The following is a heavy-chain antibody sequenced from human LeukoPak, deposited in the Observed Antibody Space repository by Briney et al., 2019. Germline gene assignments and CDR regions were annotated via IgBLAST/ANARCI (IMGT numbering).Heavy chain of an antibody. CDR3: ASGSGAPVWFDP. D-gene: IGHD7-27*01. Sequence: SETLSLTCAVYGGSFSGYYWSWIRQPPGKGLEWIGEINHCGSTNYNPSLKSRVTISVDTSKNQFSLKLSSVTAADTAVYYCASGSGAPVWFDPWGQGTLVTVSS. CDR2: INHCGST. V-gene: IGHV4-34*01. J-gene: IGHJ5*02. CDR1: GGSFSGYY.